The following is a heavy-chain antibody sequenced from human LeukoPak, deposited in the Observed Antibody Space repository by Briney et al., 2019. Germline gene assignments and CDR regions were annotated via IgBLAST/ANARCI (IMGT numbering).Heavy chain of an antibody. CDR1: GFTFSSYG. Sequence: GGSLRLSCAASGFTFSSYGMRWVRQAPGKGLEWVAFIRYEGSNKYYADSVKGRFTISRDNSNNTLYLQMNSLRAEDTAVYYWAKVGSSWYFDYWGQGTLVTVSS. CDR2: IRYEGSNK. CDR3: AKVGSSWYFDY. V-gene: IGHV3-30*02. D-gene: IGHD6-13*01. J-gene: IGHJ4*02.